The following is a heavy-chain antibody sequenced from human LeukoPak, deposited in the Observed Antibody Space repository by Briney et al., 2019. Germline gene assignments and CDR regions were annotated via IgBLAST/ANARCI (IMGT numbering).Heavy chain of an antibody. D-gene: IGHD2-2*02. CDR2: INHSGST. Sequence: SETLSLTCAVYGGSFSGYYWSWIRQPPGKGLEWVGEINHSGSTNYNPSLKSRVTISVDTSKNQFSLKLSSVTAADTAVYYCARAPIVVVPAAIRPHYYYGMDVRGQGTTVTVSS. CDR1: GGSFSGYY. V-gene: IGHV4-34*01. J-gene: IGHJ6*02. CDR3: ARAPIVVVPAAIRPHYYYGMDV.